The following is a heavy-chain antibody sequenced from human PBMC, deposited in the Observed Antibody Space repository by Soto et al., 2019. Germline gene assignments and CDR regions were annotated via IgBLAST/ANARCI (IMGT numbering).Heavy chain of an antibody. J-gene: IGHJ4*02. CDR1: GFSFSTSAVG. CDR2: IYWDDDK. CDR3: AHLYCAGSGTRYYFDY. Sequence: QITLTESGPTLVKPTQTLTLTCTFSGFSFSTSAVGVGWIRQPPGKALEWLALIYWDDDKRYSPFLKSRLTITKDTSTNQVVLTMTNMDPVDTGTYYCAHLYCAGSGTRYYFDYWGQGTLVTVSS. V-gene: IGHV2-5*02. D-gene: IGHD6-13*01.